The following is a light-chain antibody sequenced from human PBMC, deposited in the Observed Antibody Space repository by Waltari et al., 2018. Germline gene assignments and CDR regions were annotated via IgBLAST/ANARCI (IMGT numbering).Light chain of an antibody. CDR1: SSDVGAYTY. V-gene: IGLV2-14*01. CDR3: SSYTSSHTYV. J-gene: IGLJ1*01. CDR2: QVS. Sequence: QSALTQPASVSGSPGQSITISCPGTSSDVGAYTYVSWYQQYPGTAPKVMIFQVSTRPSGVSDRCSGSKSANTASLTISGLQAEDEADYYCSSYTSSHTYVFGTGTKVTVL.